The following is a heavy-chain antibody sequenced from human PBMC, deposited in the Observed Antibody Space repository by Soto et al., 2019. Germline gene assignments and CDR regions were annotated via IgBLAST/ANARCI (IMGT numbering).Heavy chain of an antibody. D-gene: IGHD5-12*01. CDR3: ARDNIVSKGYGMDV. V-gene: IGHV4-4*07. J-gene: IGHJ6*02. CDR2: IHSGGTF. Sequence: QVQLQESGPGLVKPSETLSLTCTVSGASISNAYWSWIRQAAGKRLEWIGRIHSGGTFNYNPSLKSRVSISRDTSKNQISLKLSSVTAADTAVYYCARDNIVSKGYGMDVWGQGTTVTVSS. CDR1: GASISNAY.